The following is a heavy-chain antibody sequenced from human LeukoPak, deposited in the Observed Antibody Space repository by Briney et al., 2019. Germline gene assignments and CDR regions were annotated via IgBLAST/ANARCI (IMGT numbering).Heavy chain of an antibody. Sequence: PSQTLSLTCTVSGGSISSGGYYWSWIRQPPGKGLEWIGYVYYSGSTNYNPSLKSRVTISVDTSKNQFSLRLNSVSAADTAVYYCARQSGTYADAFDIWGQGTMVTVSS. D-gene: IGHD1-26*01. CDR3: ARQSGTYADAFDI. J-gene: IGHJ3*02. CDR2: VYYSGST. CDR1: GGSISSGGYY. V-gene: IGHV4-61*08.